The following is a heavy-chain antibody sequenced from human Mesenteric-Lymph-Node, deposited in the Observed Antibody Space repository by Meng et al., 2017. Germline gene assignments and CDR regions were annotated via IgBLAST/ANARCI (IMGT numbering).Heavy chain of an antibody. CDR1: GFTFSSYW. V-gene: IGHV3-7*03. D-gene: IGHD5-12*01. J-gene: IGHJ5*02. Sequence: GESLKISCAASGFTFSSYWMSWVRQAPGKGLEWVANIKQDGSEKYYVDSVKGRFTISRDNAKNSLYLLMNSLRAEDTAVYYCAKGWDGGYTLTNWFDPWGQGTQVTVSS. CDR3: AKGWDGGYTLTNWFDP. CDR2: IKQDGSEK.